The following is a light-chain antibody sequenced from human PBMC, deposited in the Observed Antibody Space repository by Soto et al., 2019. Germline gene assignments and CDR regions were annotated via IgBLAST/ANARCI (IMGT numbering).Light chain of an antibody. CDR1: QSVNSL. V-gene: IGKV1-5*03. Sequence: DIRMTQSPSTLSASVGARVTITFRASQSVNSLLAWYQQKPGKAPKLLIYKESTLATGVPSRFSGSGFGAESTLTISSLQPDDFATYYCQQYMAYPYAFGQGTKVDIK. CDR3: QQYMAYPYA. CDR2: KES. J-gene: IGKJ2*01.